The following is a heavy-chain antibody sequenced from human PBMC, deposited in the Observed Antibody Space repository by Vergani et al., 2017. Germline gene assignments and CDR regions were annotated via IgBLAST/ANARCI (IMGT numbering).Heavy chain of an antibody. V-gene: IGHV3-48*01. CDR2: ISSSSSTI. D-gene: IGHD1-26*01. J-gene: IGHJ3*02. CDR3: ASSSRFPQWELLHAFDI. Sequence: EVQLLESGGDLVQPGGSLRLSCAASGFTFSSYSMNWVRQAPGKGLEWVSYISSSSSTIYYADSVKGRFTISRDNAKNSLYLQMNSLRAEDTAVYYCASSSRFPQWELLHAFDIWGQGTMVTVSS. CDR1: GFTFSSYS.